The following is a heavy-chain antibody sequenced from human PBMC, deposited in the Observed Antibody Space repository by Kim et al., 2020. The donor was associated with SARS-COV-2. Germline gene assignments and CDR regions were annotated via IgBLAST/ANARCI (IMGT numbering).Heavy chain of an antibody. J-gene: IGHJ6*03. D-gene: IGHD2-2*01. V-gene: IGHV1-69*13. CDR3: ATLGPRDQVIVALPSSMFADSYFSYMDV. CDR2: IFPLLGTT. Sequence: SVKVSCKTSGGTFSRDAISWVRQAPGQGLEWMGGIFPLLGTTNYAQEFEDRVTITADESTTTAYMELSSLRSEDTAVYYCATLGPRDQVIVALPSSMFADSYFSYMDVWGKGTTVTVSS. CDR1: GGTFSRDA.